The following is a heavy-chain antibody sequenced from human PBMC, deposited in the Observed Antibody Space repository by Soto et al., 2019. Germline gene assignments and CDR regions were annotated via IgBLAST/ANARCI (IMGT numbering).Heavy chain of an antibody. Sequence: PEGSVRGYCADSGFTLSNARINWVLHAPGKGLEWVGRIKSRALGATTDFAAPVRGRFAITRDDSRNVAYMQMNSLHTEDTGIYYCTTDSYGSIIVDRFDYWGHGSPVTVSS. V-gene: IGHV3-15*05. J-gene: IGHJ4*01. CDR3: TTDSYGSIIVDRFDY. CDR1: GFTLSNAR. D-gene: IGHD3-22*01. CDR2: IKSRALGATT.